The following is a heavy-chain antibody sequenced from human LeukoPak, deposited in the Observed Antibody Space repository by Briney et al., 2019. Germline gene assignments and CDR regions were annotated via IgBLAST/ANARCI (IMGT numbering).Heavy chain of an antibody. Sequence: PGGSLRLSCAASGFTFSSYAMSWVSQAPGKGLEWVSTISGSGGSTYYADSVKGRFTISRDNSKNTLYLQMNSLRAEDTAVYYCAKASYYYGSGSPSRWGQGTLVTVSS. V-gene: IGHV3-23*01. D-gene: IGHD3-10*01. CDR3: AKASYYYGSGSPSR. CDR2: ISGSGGST. CDR1: GFTFSSYA. J-gene: IGHJ4*02.